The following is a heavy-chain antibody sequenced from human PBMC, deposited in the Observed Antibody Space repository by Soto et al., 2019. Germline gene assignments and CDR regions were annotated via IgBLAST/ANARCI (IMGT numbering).Heavy chain of an antibody. Sequence: QVQLVESGGGVVQPGRSLRLSCAASGFTFSSYGMHWVGQAPGKGLEWVAVIWYDGSNKYYPDSVKGRFTISRDNSKNTLYLQMNSLRAEDTAVYYCAREYCGGDCYFDYWGQGTLVTVSS. CDR1: GFTFSSYG. CDR3: AREYCGGDCYFDY. J-gene: IGHJ4*02. CDR2: IWYDGSNK. V-gene: IGHV3-33*01. D-gene: IGHD2-21*01.